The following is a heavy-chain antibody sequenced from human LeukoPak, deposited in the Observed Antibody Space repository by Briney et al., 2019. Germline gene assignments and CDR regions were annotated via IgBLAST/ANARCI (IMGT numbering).Heavy chain of an antibody. CDR1: GFTFSSYA. Sequence: GGSLRLSCAAPGFTFSSYAMSWVRQAPGKGLEWVSATSGSGDSTYYGDSVKGRFTISRDNSKNTLYLQMNSLRAEDTAVYYCAKTRPLDSSSWSHGDYWGQGTLVTVSS. D-gene: IGHD6-13*01. V-gene: IGHV3-23*01. J-gene: IGHJ4*02. CDR3: AKTRPLDSSSWSHGDY. CDR2: TSGSGDST.